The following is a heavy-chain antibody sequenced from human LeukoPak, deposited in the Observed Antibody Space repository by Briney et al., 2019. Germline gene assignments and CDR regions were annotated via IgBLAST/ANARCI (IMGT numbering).Heavy chain of an antibody. V-gene: IGHV1-18*01. D-gene: IGHD2-2*01. CDR1: GYTFTSYG. CDR2: ISAYNGNT. CDR3: ARIVVVPAAMPRGSEAGY. Sequence: GASVKVSCKASGYTFTSYGISWVRQAPGQGLEWMGWISAYNGNTNYAQKLQGRVTMTTDTSTSTAYMELRSLRSDDTAVYYCARIVVVPAAMPRGSEAGYWGQGTLVTVSS. J-gene: IGHJ4*02.